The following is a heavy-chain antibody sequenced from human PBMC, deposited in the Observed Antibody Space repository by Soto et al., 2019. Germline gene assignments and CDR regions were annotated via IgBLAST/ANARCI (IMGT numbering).Heavy chain of an antibody. V-gene: IGHV4-59*08. CDR3: ARHNYGSGSTYFDY. J-gene: IGHJ4*02. Sequence: ETLSLTCTVSGGSISSYYWSWIRQPPGKGLEWIGYIYYSGSTNYNPSLKSRVTISVDTSKNQFSLKLSSMTAADTAVYYCARHNYGSGSTYFDYWGQGTLVTVSS. D-gene: IGHD3-10*01. CDR2: IYYSGST. CDR1: GGSISSYY.